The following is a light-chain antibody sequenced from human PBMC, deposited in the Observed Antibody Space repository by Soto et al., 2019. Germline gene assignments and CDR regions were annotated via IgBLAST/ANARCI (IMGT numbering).Light chain of an antibody. CDR3: QQTYNTPQT. CDR1: QTFXSR. Sequence: IRLTQCPSTLSGSVGDRVTITCRASQTFXSRFVWYQQKPGKAPKILXYAASTLNSGGPSRLSGSGSGTDFTLTISSLQPEYFATYYFQQTYNTPQTVGQGTKVEI. J-gene: IGKJ1*01. CDR2: AAS. V-gene: IGKV1-39*01.